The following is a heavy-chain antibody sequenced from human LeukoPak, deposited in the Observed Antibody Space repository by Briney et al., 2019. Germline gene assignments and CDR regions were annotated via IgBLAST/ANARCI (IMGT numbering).Heavy chain of an antibody. CDR1: GGSISSYY. J-gene: IGHJ6*03. D-gene: IGHD5-18*01. CDR3: ARDLRGGTAMVTGYYYYMDV. Sequence: PSETLSLTCTVSGGSISSYYWSWIRQPPGKGLEWSGYIYYSGSTNYNPSLKSRVTISVDTSKNQFSLKLSSVTAADTAVYYCARDLRGGTAMVTGYYYYMDVWGKGTTVTVSS. V-gene: IGHV4-59*01. CDR2: IYYSGST.